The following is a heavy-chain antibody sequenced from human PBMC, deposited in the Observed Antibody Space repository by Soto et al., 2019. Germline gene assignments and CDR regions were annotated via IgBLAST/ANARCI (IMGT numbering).Heavy chain of an antibody. CDR3: ARDVSFNFDY. Sequence: EASVKVSCKASGYSFTSYYLHWLRQAPGQGLEWMGIINPSGGSTTYAQKFQGRVTMTRDTSTSTIYMELSSLRSEDTAVYYCARDVSFNFDYWGQGTLVTVSS. CDR1: GYSFTSYY. J-gene: IGHJ4*02. CDR2: INPSGGST. V-gene: IGHV1-46*01.